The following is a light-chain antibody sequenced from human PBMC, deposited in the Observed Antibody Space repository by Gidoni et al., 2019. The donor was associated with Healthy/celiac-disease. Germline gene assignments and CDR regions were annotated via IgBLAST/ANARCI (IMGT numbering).Light chain of an antibody. CDR2: KAS. Sequence: DIQMTQSPSTLSASVGDRATITCRASQSISSWLAWYQQKPGKAPKLLIYKASSLESGVPSRCSGSGSGTEFTLTISSLQPDDFATYYCQQYNSYPCSFGQGTKLEIK. CDR1: QSISSW. J-gene: IGKJ2*04. V-gene: IGKV1-5*03. CDR3: QQYNSYPCS.